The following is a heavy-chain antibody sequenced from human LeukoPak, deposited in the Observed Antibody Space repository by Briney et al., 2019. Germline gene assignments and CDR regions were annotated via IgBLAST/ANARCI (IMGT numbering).Heavy chain of an antibody. J-gene: IGHJ6*02. CDR3: AGDFGVRGVIITVPVYYYGMDV. Sequence: GGSLRLFCAASGFTFSSYAISWVRQAPGKGLEWVSGISGSGGSTYHADSVKGRFTISRDNAKNTLYLHMNSLRAEDTAVYYCAGDFGVRGVIITVPVYYYGMDVWGQGTTVTVSS. D-gene: IGHD3-10*01. CDR1: GFTFSSYA. V-gene: IGHV3-23*01. CDR2: ISGSGGST.